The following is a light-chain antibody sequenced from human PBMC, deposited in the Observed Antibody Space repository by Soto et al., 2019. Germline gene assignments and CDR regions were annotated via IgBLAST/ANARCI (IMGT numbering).Light chain of an antibody. Sequence: DIHMTHSPSSLSSSLVQRVTITCRASQSISSYLNWYQQKPRKAPQILIYAASSLQSGVPSRFSGSGSGTDFTLTISSLQPEDFATYYCQQSYSTPLTFGGGTKVDIK. CDR1: QSISSY. CDR3: QQSYSTPLT. CDR2: AAS. V-gene: IGKV1-39*01. J-gene: IGKJ4*01.